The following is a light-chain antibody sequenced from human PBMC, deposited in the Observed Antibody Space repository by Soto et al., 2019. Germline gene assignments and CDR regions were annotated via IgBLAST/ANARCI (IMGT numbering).Light chain of an antibody. CDR3: QQYYNPPRT. J-gene: IGKJ1*01. V-gene: IGKV4-1*01. CDR2: WAS. CDR1: QSVLYSSNNKNY. Sequence: DIVRTQSPDSLAVSLGERATINCKSSQSVLYSSNNKNYLAWYQQKPGQPPKLLIYWASTRESGVPDRFSGSGSGTDFTLTISSLQAEDVAVYYCQQYYNPPRTFGQGTKVAIK.